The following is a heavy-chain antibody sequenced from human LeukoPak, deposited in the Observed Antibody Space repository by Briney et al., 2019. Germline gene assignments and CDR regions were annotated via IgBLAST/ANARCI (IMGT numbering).Heavy chain of an antibody. J-gene: IGHJ4*02. Sequence: GGSLRLSCAASGFTFSSYDMTWVRQAPGKGLEWVSSISSSSSYIYYADSVKGRFTISRDISKNTLYLQMNSLGAEDTAMYYCARRAGGYSHPYDYWGQGILVTVSS. CDR2: ISSSSSYI. CDR3: ARRAGGYSHPYDY. CDR1: GFTFSSYD. V-gene: IGHV3-21*04. D-gene: IGHD4-23*01.